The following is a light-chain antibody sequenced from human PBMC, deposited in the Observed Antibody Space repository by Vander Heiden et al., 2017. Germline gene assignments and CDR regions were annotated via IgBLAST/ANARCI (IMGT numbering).Light chain of an antibody. CDR2: GAS. J-gene: IGKJ1*01. CDR3: QQYSDWPRT. CDR1: QSVSNN. V-gene: IGKV3-15*01. Sequence: EIVMTQSPATLSVSPGERATLPCRASQSVSNNLAWYQQKPGQAPRLLIYGASTRATGIPARFSGSGSGTEFTLTISSLQSEDFAVYYCQQYSDWPRTFGQGTRVEI.